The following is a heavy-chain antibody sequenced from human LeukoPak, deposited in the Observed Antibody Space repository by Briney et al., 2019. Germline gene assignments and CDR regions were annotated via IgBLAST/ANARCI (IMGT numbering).Heavy chain of an antibody. CDR2: IYYSGST. CDR3: ARLGIAVAGAI. V-gene: IGHV4-39*07. CDR1: GGSISSSSYY. D-gene: IGHD6-19*01. Sequence: PSETLSLTCTVSGGSISSSSYYWGWIRQPPGKGLEWIGSIYYSGSTYYNPSLKSRVTISVDTSKNQFSLKLSSVTAADTAVYYCARLGIAVAGAIWGQGTMVTVSS. J-gene: IGHJ3*02.